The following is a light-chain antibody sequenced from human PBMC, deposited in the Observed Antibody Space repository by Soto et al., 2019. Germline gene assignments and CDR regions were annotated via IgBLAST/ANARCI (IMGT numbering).Light chain of an antibody. CDR1: SSDVGGYNY. V-gene: IGLV2-14*01. Sequence: SALTQPASVSGSPGQSITISCTGTSSDVGGYNYVSWYQQHPGKAPKLMIYDVSNRPSGVSNRFSGSKSGNTASLTISGLQAEDEADYYCSSYTCSSTLGFGGGTKLTVL. CDR3: SSYTCSSTLG. J-gene: IGLJ2*01. CDR2: DVS.